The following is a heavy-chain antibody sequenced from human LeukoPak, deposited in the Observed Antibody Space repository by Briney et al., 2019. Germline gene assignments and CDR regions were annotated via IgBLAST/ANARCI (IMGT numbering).Heavy chain of an antibody. D-gene: IGHD6-19*01. CDR1: GYTFTSYA. CDR2: INAGNGNT. CDR3: ARGGWSDWTQFDY. V-gene: IGHV1-3*01. J-gene: IGHJ4*02. Sequence: ASVKVSCKASGYTFTSYAMHWVRQAPGQRLEWMGWINAGNGNTKYSQKFQGRVTITRDTSASTAYMELSSLRSEDTAVYYCARGGWSDWTQFDYWGQGTLVTVSS.